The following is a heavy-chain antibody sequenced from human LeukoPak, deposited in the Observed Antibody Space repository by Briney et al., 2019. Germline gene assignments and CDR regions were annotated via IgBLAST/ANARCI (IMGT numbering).Heavy chain of an antibody. V-gene: IGHV3-30*02. Sequence: PGGSLRLSCAAFGFTFSSYGMHWVRQAPGKGLEWVAFIRYGGSNIYYADSVKGRFTISRDISKNTLYLQMNSLRPEDTAVYYCASGGFSYYFDYWGQGTLVTVSS. D-gene: IGHD3-16*01. CDR3: ASGGFSYYFDY. CDR2: IRYGGSNI. CDR1: GFTFSSYG. J-gene: IGHJ4*02.